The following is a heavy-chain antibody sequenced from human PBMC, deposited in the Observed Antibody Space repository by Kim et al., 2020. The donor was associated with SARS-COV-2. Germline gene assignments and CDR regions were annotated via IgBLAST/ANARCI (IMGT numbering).Heavy chain of an antibody. CDR3: ARGDYYGSGKVIAY. J-gene: IGHJ4*02. Sequence: ASVKVSCKTSGYTFGDYYIQWVRQAPGQGLEWMGWINPESGGTNYAQKFQGRVTMTRDTSITVAYLELNSLTSVVTAVYYCARGDYYGSGKVIAYWGQGTLVTVSS. D-gene: IGHD3-10*01. CDR1: GYTFGDYY. CDR2: INPESGGT. V-gene: IGHV1-2*02.